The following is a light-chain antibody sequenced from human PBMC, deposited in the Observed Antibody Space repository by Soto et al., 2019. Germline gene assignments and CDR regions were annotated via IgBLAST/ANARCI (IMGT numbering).Light chain of an antibody. V-gene: IGKV1-5*03. CDR3: QQYNSYSRT. CDR1: QSISSW. Sequence: DIQMTQSPSTLSASVGDIVTLTFRASQSISSWLAWYQQKPGKAPKLLIYKASSLESGVPSRFSGSGSGTEFTLTISSLQPDDFATYYCQQYNSYSRTFGQGTKVDIK. CDR2: KAS. J-gene: IGKJ1*01.